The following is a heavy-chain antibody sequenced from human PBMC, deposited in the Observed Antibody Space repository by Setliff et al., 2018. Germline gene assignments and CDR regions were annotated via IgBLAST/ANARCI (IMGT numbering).Heavy chain of an antibody. CDR1: GFTFSSYD. CDR2: IGTAGDT. V-gene: IGHV3-13*03. CDR3: AKGRGSAWFRILDY. Sequence: GGSLRLSCAACGFTFSSYDMHWVRQATGKGLEWVSAIGTAGDTYYPGSVKGQFTISRDNSKNILFLQMNSLRAEDTAVYYCAKGRGSAWFRILDYWGQGTTVTVSS. J-gene: IGHJ4*02. D-gene: IGHD6-13*01.